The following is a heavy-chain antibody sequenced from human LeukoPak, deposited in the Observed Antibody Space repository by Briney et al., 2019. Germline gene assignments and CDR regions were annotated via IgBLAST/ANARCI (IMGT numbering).Heavy chain of an antibody. D-gene: IGHD6-19*01. CDR1: GYSFNSYW. J-gene: IGHJ6*03. V-gene: IGHV5-51*01. CDR3: ARTAGWYYYYMDV. Sequence: GESLKISCKGSGYSFNSYWIGWVRQMPGKGLKWMGIIYPGDSDARYSPSFQGQVTISADKSINTAYLQWSSLKASDTAMYYCARTAGWYYYYMDVWGTGTTVTVSS. CDR2: IYPGDSDA.